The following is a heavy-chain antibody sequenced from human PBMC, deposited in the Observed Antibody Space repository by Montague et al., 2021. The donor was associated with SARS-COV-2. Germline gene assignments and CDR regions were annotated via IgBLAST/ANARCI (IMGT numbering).Heavy chain of an antibody. CDR1: GGSFRDYA. V-gene: IGHV4-59*08. D-gene: IGHD6-19*01. CDR2: LSYSGRP. J-gene: IGHJ4*02. CDR3: AGRLPQYTSGWYFDQ. Sequence: SETLSLTCGFAGGSFRDYAWSWIRQPPGKRLEWIGYLSYSGRPIYNPSXXSRVSISVDTSKNQFSLRLRSVIAVDTAVYYCAGRLPQYTSGWYFDQWGQGTLVAVSS.